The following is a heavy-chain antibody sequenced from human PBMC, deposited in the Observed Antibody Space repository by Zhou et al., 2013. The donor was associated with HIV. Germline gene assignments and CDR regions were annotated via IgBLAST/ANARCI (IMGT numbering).Heavy chain of an antibody. V-gene: IGHV1-18*01. CDR2: ISPNSGGT. D-gene: IGHD1-26*01. CDR3: ARDQVGAGGHWFDP. CDR1: GGTLGNFG. Sequence: QVQLVQSGAEVKKPGSSVKLSCKASGGTLGNFGIDWVRQAPGQGLEWMGWISPNSGGTNYAQKLQGRVTMTTDTSTSTAYMELRSLRSDDTAVYYCARDQVGAGGHWFDPWGQGTLVTVSS. J-gene: IGHJ5*02.